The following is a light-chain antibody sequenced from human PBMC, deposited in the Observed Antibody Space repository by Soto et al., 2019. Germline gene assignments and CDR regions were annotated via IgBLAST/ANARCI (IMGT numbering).Light chain of an antibody. J-gene: IGKJ4*01. CDR1: QSVLYSSTNRNY. CDR2: WAS. Sequence: DIVINQSPDSLAVSLGERASINCSSSQSVLYSSTNRNYLAWYQQKPGQPPKLLIYWASIRDSGVPDRFSGSGSGTDFTLSISSLQTEDVAVYYCKQFYSTPLTFGGGTKGDIK. CDR3: KQFYSTPLT. V-gene: IGKV4-1*01.